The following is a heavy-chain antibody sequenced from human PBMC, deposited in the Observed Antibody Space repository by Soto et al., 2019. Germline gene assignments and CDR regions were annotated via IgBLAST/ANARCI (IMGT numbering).Heavy chain of an antibody. J-gene: IGHJ4*02. CDR3: AVAGGGNDVAYFDY. CDR2: IIPIFGTA. V-gene: IGHV1-69*12. D-gene: IGHD1-1*01. Sequence: QVQLVQSGAEVKKPGSSVKVSCKASGGTFSSYAISWVQQAPGQGLEWWGGIIPIFGTANYAQKFQGRVTINADQSTSTAYMGLSGRRSEDTAVYYCAVAGGGNDVAYFDYWGQGALDTVSS. CDR1: GGTFSSYA.